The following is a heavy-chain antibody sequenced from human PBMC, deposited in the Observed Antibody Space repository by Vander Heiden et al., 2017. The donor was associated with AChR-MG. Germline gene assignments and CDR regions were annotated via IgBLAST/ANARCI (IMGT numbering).Heavy chain of an antibody. V-gene: IGHV3-9*01. CDR2: ISWNSGSI. CDR1: GFTFDDYA. D-gene: IGHD6-19*01. Sequence: EVQLVESGGGLVQPGRSLRLSCAASGFTFDDYAMHWVRQAPGKGLEWVSGISWNSGSIGYADSVKGRFTISRDNAKNSLYLQMNSLRAEDTALYYCAKVGPRIAVAGRLDDWGQGTLVTVSS. J-gene: IGHJ4*02. CDR3: AKVGPRIAVAGRLDD.